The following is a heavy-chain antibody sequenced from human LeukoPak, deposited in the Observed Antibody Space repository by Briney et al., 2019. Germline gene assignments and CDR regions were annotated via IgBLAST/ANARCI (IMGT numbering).Heavy chain of an antibody. V-gene: IGHV4-39*01. CDR3: ARRLSSSSIDY. CDR2: IYYSGST. Sequence: PSETLSLTCTVSGGSISSSSYYWGWIRQPQGKGLEWIGSIYYSGSTYYNPSLKSRVTISVDTSKNQFSLKLSSVTAADTAVYYCARRLSSSSIDYWGQGTLVTVYS. D-gene: IGHD6-13*01. J-gene: IGHJ4*02. CDR1: GGSISSSSYY.